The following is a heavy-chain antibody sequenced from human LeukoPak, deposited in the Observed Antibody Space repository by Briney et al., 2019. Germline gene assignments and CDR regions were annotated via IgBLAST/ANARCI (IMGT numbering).Heavy chain of an antibody. J-gene: IGHJ4*02. CDR1: GYTFTRYF. D-gene: IGHD2-15*01. CDR3: AREGGGGIDIEPSFDY. CDR2: INPSGGST. Sequence: ASVKVSCKASGYTFTRYFIHWVRQAPGRGLERMGTINPSGGSTGYAQKFQGRVTMTRDTSTSTVYMELSSLRSEDTAGYYCAREGGGGIDIEPSFDYWGQGTLVTVSS. V-gene: IGHV1-46*01.